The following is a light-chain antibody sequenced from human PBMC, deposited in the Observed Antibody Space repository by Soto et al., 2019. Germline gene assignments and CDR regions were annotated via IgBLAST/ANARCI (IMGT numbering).Light chain of an antibody. J-gene: IGKJ4*01. Sequence: IVMTQSPATLSVSPGETATLSCRASQSVSYNLAWYQQKPGQGPRLLIYGAFTRATGIPARFSGSGSGTEFTLTISSLQSEDFALYYCQQYKNWPPLTFGGGTKVEIK. CDR1: QSVSYN. CDR2: GAF. CDR3: QQYKNWPPLT. V-gene: IGKV3-15*01.